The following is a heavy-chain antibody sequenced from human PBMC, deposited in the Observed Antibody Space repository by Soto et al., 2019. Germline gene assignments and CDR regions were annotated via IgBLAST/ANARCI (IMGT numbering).Heavy chain of an antibody. CDR2: IYSGGST. J-gene: IGHJ5*02. Sequence: GSLRLSCAASGFTVSDNYMSWVRQAPGKGLEWVSVIYSGGSTYYADSVKGRFTISRDNSKNTLYLQMNILRVDDTAVYYCAREKWNTMVPASNWFDPWGQGTLDTV. CDR3: AREKWNTMVPASNWFDP. V-gene: IGHV3-53*01. D-gene: IGHD3-10*01. CDR1: GFTVSDNY.